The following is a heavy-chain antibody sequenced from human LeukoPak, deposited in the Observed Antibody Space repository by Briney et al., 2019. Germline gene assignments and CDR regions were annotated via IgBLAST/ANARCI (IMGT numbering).Heavy chain of an antibody. CDR3: AKDYSGIAVAGTIY. CDR2: ISGSGGST. V-gene: IGHV3-23*01. J-gene: IGHJ4*02. Sequence: GGSLRLSCAASGFTFSSYAMSWVRQAPGKGLEWASAISGSGGSTYYADSVKGRFTISRDNSKNTLYLQMNSLRAEDTAVYYCAKDYSGIAVAGTIYWGQGTLVTVSS. CDR1: GFTFSSYA. D-gene: IGHD6-19*01.